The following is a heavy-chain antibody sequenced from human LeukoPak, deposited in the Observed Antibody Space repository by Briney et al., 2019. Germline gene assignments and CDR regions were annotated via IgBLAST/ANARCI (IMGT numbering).Heavy chain of an antibody. D-gene: IGHD1-26*01. CDR1: GGSFSGYY. V-gene: IGHV4-34*01. CDR3: ARGPTGATRFDY. Sequence: PSEXLSLTCAVYGGSFSGYYWSWLRQPPGKGLEXVGEINHSGSTNYKPSRKSRVTISVDTSKNQFSLKLSSVTAADTGVYYCARGPTGATRFDYWGQGTLVTVSS. CDR2: INHSGST. J-gene: IGHJ4*02.